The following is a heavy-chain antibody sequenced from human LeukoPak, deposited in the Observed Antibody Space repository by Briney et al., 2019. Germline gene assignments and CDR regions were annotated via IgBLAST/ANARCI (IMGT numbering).Heavy chain of an antibody. J-gene: IGHJ3*02. CDR2: IYYSGST. Sequence: GSLRLSCAASGFRFSSYAMSWVRQPPGKGLEWIGSIYYSGSTYYNPSLKSRVTISVDTSKNQFSLKLSSVTAADTAVYYCARDLDYYGSGEGDAYDIWGQGTMVTVSS. D-gene: IGHD3-10*01. CDR3: ARDLDYYGSGEGDAYDI. CDR1: GFRFSSYA. V-gene: IGHV4-39*01.